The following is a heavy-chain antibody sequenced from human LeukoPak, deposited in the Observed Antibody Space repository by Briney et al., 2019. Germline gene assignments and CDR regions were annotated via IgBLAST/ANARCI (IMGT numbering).Heavy chain of an antibody. CDR2: IRYDGSNK. D-gene: IGHD2-15*01. CDR3: AKLQCRGGSCPNWFDP. CDR1: GFTFSSYG. Sequence: GGSLRLSCAASGFTFSSYGMHWFRQAPGKGLEWVPFIRYDGSNKYYAGSVKGRFTISRDNSKNTLYLQMNSLRAEDTAVYYCAKLQCRGGSCPNWFDPWGQGTLVTVSS. J-gene: IGHJ5*02. V-gene: IGHV3-30*02.